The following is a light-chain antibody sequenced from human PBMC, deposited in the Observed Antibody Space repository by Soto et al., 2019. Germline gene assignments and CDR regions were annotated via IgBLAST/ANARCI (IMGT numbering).Light chain of an antibody. J-gene: IGLJ3*02. CDR2: GNS. CDR3: QSYDSSLSGSKV. Sequence: QSVLTQPPSVSGAPGQRVTISCTWSSSNIGAGYDVHWYQQLPGTAPKLLIYGNSNRPSGVPDRFSGSKSGTSASLAITGLQGEDEADYYCQSYDSSLSGSKVFGGGTKLTV. V-gene: IGLV1-40*01. CDR1: SSNIGAGYD.